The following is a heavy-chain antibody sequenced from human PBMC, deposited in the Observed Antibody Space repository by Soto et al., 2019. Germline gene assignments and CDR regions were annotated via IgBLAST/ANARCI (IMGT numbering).Heavy chain of an antibody. Sequence: GASVKVSCKASGYTFTSYGISWVRQAPGQGLEWMGWISAYNGSTNYAQKLQGRVTMTTDTSTSTAYLELRSLRSDDTAVYYCARELGDFWSGYYTGSLDYWGQGTLVTVSS. CDR3: ARELGDFWSGYYTGSLDY. D-gene: IGHD3-3*01. CDR1: GYTFTSYG. CDR2: ISAYNGST. J-gene: IGHJ4*02. V-gene: IGHV1-18*01.